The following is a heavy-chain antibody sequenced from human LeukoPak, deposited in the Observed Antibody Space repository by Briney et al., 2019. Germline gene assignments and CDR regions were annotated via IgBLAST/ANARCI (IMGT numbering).Heavy chain of an antibody. V-gene: IGHV3-30*18. CDR2: ISYDGSNK. Sequence: GSLRLSCAASGFTFSSYGMHWVRQAPGKGLEWVAVISYDGSNKYYADSVKGRFTISRDNSKNTLYLQMNSLRAEDTAVYYCAKGVQQWLVRDAFDIWGQGTMVTVSS. D-gene: IGHD6-19*01. J-gene: IGHJ3*02. CDR3: AKGVQQWLVRDAFDI. CDR1: GFTFSSYG.